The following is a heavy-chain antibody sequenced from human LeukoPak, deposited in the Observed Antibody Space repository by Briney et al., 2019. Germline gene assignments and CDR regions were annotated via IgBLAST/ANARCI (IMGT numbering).Heavy chain of an antibody. D-gene: IGHD5-24*01. Sequence: HPGGSLRLSCAASGFTFSSYWMSWVRQAPGKGLEWVANIKQDGSEKYYVDSVKGRFTISRDNAKNSLYLQMNSLRAEDTAVYYCAGYTTQLWYYYYYMDVWGKGTTVTVSS. V-gene: IGHV3-7*01. CDR3: AGYTTQLWYYYYYMDV. CDR1: GFTFSSYW. CDR2: IKQDGSEK. J-gene: IGHJ6*03.